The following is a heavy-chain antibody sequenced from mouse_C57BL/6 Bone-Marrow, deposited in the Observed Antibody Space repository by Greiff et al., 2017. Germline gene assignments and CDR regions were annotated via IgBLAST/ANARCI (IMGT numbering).Heavy chain of an antibody. J-gene: IGHJ4*01. V-gene: IGHV3-8*01. CDR3: ARTAQAHYYAMDY. D-gene: IGHD3-2*02. Sequence: DVKLVESGPGLAKPSQTLSLTCSVTGYSITSDYWNWIRKFPGNKLEYMGYISYSGSTYYNPSLKSRISITRDTSKNQYYLQLNSVTTEDTATYYCARTAQAHYYAMDYWGQGTSVTVSS. CDR1: GYSITSDY. CDR2: ISYSGST.